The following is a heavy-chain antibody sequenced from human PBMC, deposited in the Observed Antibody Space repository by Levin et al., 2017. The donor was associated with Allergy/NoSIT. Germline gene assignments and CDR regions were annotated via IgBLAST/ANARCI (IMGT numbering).Heavy chain of an antibody. CDR2: IKQDGSEK. CDR1: GFTFSSYW. CDR3: ARATRPHYYYGSGGAGDY. Sequence: GGSLRLSCAASGFTFSSYWMSWVRQAPGKGLEWVANIKQDGSEKYYVDSVKGRFTISRDNAKNPLYLQMNSLRAEDTAVYYCARATRPHYYYGSGGAGDYWGQGTLVTVSS. V-gene: IGHV3-7*01. D-gene: IGHD3-10*01. J-gene: IGHJ4*02.